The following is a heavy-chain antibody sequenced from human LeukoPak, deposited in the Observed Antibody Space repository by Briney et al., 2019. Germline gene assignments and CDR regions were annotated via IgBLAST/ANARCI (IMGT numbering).Heavy chain of an antibody. CDR1: GFTFSSYA. CDR3: ARGYESGE. D-gene: IGHD5-12*01. V-gene: IGHV3-23*01. CDR2: IGGSGLTA. J-gene: IGHJ4*02. Sequence: GGSLRLSCAASGFTFSSYAMRCVRQSPGKGLDWVSLIGGSGLTAYYADSVKGRFTISRDNSKNTLYLQRNSLRAEDTAVYYCARGYESGEWGQGTLVTVSS.